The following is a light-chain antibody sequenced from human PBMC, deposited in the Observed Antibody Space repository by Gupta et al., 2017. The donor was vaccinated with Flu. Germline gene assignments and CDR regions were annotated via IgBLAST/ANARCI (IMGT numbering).Light chain of an antibody. J-gene: IGKJ1*01. V-gene: IGKV1-39*01. Sequence: DIQVTQSPSSLSASVGDRVTITCRTTQSVRTYLYWYQQKQGTVTKVKIYTASTLQSGVPSRFSGSGSGTELNLTISSLQPEDFETDYCQQSHSTTRTFGQGTTVDFK. CDR3: QQSHSTTRT. CDR1: QSVRTY. CDR2: TAS.